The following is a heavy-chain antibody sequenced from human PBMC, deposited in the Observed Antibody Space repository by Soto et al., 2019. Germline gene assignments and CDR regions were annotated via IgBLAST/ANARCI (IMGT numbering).Heavy chain of an antibody. J-gene: IGHJ5*02. CDR1: GYTFTSYD. Sequence: ASVKVSCKASGYTFTSYDINWVRQATGQGLEWMGWMNPNSGNTGYAQKFQGRVTMTRNTSISTAYMELSSLRSEDTAVYYCASYYYGSGDIPWFDPWGQGTLVTVSS. V-gene: IGHV1-8*01. D-gene: IGHD3-10*01. CDR3: ASYYYGSGDIPWFDP. CDR2: MNPNSGNT.